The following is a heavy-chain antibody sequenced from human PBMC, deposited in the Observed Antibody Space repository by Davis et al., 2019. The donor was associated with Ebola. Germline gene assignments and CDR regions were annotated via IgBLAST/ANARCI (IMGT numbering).Heavy chain of an antibody. CDR3: ARDTRIAAAGYYFDY. CDR2: IIPIFGTA. V-gene: IGHV1-69*06. D-gene: IGHD6-13*01. J-gene: IGHJ4*02. CDR1: GGTFSSYA. Sequence: SVKVSCKASGGTFSSYAISWVRQAPGQGLEWMGGIIPIFGTANYAQKFQGRVTITADKSTSTAYMELSSLRSEDTAVYYCARDTRIAAAGYYFDYWGQGTLVTVSS.